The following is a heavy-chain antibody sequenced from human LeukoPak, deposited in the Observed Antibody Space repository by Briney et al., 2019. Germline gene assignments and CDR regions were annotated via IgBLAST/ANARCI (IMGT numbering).Heavy chain of an antibody. J-gene: IGHJ5*02. CDR3: ASSYYGSGVNWFDP. CDR1: GGSFSGYY. CDR2: IYHSGST. V-gene: IGHV4-34*01. D-gene: IGHD3-10*01. Sequence: SETLSLTCAVYGGSFSGYYWSWIRQPPGKGLEWIGSIYHSGSTYYNPSLKSRVTISVDTSKNQFSLKLSSVTAADTAVYYCASSYYGSGVNWFDPWGQGTLVTVSS.